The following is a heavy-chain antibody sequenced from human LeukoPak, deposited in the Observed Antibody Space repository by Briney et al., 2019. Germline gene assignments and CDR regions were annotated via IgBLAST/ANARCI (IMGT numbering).Heavy chain of an antibody. CDR3: AREYGSGPYTFGY. CDR1: GGSISSYY. D-gene: IGHD3-10*01. CDR2: IYYSGST. J-gene: IGHJ4*02. Sequence: SETLSLTCTVPGGSISSYYWSWIRQPPGKGLEWIGYIYYSGSTNYNPSLKSRVTISVDTSKNQFSLKLSSVTAADTAVYYCAREYGSGPYTFGYWGQGTLVTVSS. V-gene: IGHV4-59*01.